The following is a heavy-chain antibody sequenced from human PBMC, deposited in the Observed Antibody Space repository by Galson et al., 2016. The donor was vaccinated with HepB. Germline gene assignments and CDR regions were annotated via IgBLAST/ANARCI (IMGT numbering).Heavy chain of an antibody. V-gene: IGHV3-30*18. D-gene: IGHD1-14*01. CDR3: AKDLPGTMSFDY. CDR1: GFIFNHFG. Sequence: SLRLSCAGSGFIFNHFGMHWVRQVPGKGLEWVAGVSFDGSYTSSADSVKGRLSISRDSFKNTLYLQMNSLRSEDTAAYYCAKDLPGTMSFDYWGQGTLVTVSS. CDR2: VSFDGSYT. J-gene: IGHJ4*02.